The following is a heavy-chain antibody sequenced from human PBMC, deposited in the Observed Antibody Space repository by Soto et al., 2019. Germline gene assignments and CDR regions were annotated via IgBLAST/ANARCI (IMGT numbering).Heavy chain of an antibody. CDR1: GFTVTNNY. V-gene: IGHV3-53*01. D-gene: IGHD6-13*01. J-gene: IGHJ5*02. CDR2: IYSGGST. Sequence: GGSLRLSCVVSGFTVTNNYMNWVRQAPGKGLEWVSVIYSGGSTYYADSLRGRFTISRDNSKNTLYLQMNSLRAEDTAVYYCARGSSSWYPYFDPWGQGTLVTVSS. CDR3: ARGSSSWYPYFDP.